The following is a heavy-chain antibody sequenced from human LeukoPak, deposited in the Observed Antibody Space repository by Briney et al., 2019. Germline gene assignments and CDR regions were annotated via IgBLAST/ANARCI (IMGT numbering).Heavy chain of an antibody. CDR3: AKERYCSGGSCYSSHDLY. J-gene: IGHJ4*02. V-gene: IGHV3-23*01. D-gene: IGHD2-15*01. CDR1: GFTFSSFG. CDR2: ISGSGRFT. Sequence: PGRSLRLSCAASGFTFSSFGMHWVRQTPGKGLEWVSGISGSGRFTNYADSVKGRFTISRDNPENTLYLQMNSLRVEDTAVYYCAKERYCSGGSCYSSHDLYWGQGTLVTVSS.